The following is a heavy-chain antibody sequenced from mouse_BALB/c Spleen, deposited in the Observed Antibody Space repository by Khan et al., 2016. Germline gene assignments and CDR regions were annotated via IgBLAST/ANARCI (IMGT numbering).Heavy chain of an antibody. CDR2: INPDTITI. Sequence: EVKLLESGGGLVQPGGSLKISCAASGFDFSRFWMSWVRQAPGKGLEWIGEINPDTITIDYTPSLKDKFIISRDNAKNTLYLQMSKVRSEDTALYYCARGNYVPGSLDYWGQGTTLTVSS. CDR3: ARGNYVPGSLDY. CDR1: GFDFSRFW. V-gene: IGHV4-1*02. J-gene: IGHJ2*01. D-gene: IGHD2-1*01.